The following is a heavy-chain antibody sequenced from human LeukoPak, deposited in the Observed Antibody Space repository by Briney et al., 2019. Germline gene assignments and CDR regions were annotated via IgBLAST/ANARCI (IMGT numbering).Heavy chain of an antibody. D-gene: IGHD2-2*01. CDR3: ARDPRRLGYCSSTSCYFLWFDP. CDR2: ISSSSSYI. CDR1: GFTFSSYS. J-gene: IGHJ5*02. Sequence: GGSLRLSXAASGFTFSSYSMNWVRQAPGKGLEWVSSISSSSSYIYYADSVKGRFTISRDNAKNSLYLQMNSLRAEDTAVYYCARDPRRLGYCSSTSCYFLWFDPWGQGTLVTVSS. V-gene: IGHV3-21*01.